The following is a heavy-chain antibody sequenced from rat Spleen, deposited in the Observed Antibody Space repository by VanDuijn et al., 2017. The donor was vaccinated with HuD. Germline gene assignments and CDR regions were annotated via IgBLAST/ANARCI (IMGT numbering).Heavy chain of an antibody. CDR2: IWSNGGT. J-gene: IGHJ3*01. Sequence: QVQLKESGPGLVQPSQTLSLTCSVSGFSLTSYGVSWIRQPPGKGLEWMGVIWSNGGTDYNSAIKSRLSISRDTSKSQVFLKMNSLQTEDTATYFCIRESLPGYNSHWFVYWGQGTLVTVSS. D-gene: IGHD1-4*01. V-gene: IGHV2-47*01. CDR1: GFSLTSYG. CDR3: IRESLPGYNSHWFVY.